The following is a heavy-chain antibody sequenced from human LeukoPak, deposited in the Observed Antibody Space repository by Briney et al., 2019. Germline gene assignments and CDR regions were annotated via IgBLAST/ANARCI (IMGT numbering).Heavy chain of an antibody. D-gene: IGHD6-19*01. CDR2: ISSSDNTI. J-gene: IGHJ4*02. CDR1: GFTFSSYS. V-gene: IGHV3-48*04. Sequence: GGSLRLSCAASGFTFSSYSMNWVRQAPGKGLEWVSYISSSDNTIYYADSVKGRFTISRDNAKNSLYLQMNSLRAEDTAVYYCAKAAVAGVFDYWGQGTLVTVSS. CDR3: AKAAVAGVFDY.